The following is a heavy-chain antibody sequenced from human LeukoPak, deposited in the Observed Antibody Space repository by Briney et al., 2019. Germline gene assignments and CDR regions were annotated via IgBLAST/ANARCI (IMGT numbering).Heavy chain of an antibody. CDR3: AGGRDSSVDY. V-gene: IGHV4-39*07. CDR1: GGSISSSSYY. D-gene: IGHD3-22*01. Sequence: SETLSLTCTVSGGSISSSSYYWGWIRQPPGKGLEWIGSIYYSGSTYYNPSLKSRVTISVDTSKNQFSLKLSSVTAADTAVYYCAGGRDSSVDYWGQGTLVTVSS. CDR2: IYYSGST. J-gene: IGHJ4*02.